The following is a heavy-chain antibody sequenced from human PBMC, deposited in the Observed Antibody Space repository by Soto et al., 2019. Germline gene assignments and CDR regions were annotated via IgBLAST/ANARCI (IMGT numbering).Heavy chain of an antibody. CDR1: GLTVSSKY. V-gene: IGHV3-53*01. J-gene: IGHJ4*02. Sequence: EVQLVESGGGLIQPGGSLRLSCAASGLTVSSKYMTWVRQAPGKGLEWVSVIYGGGTTYYADSVKGRFTISRDNSKNTLYLQMNSLSAEDTAVYYCVQTTGWPGFDFWGQGTLVTVSS. CDR2: IYGGGTT. D-gene: IGHD6-19*01. CDR3: VQTTGWPGFDF.